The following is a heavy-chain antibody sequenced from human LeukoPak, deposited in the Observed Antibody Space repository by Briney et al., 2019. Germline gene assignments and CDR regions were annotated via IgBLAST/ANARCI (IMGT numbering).Heavy chain of an antibody. CDR3: ARDPYSGLFDS. V-gene: IGHV3-21*01. D-gene: IGHD4-11*01. CDR2: ISSSSYI. Sequence: GGSLRLSCAASGFTFSSYSMNWVRQAPGKGLEWVSSISSSSYIYYADSVKSRFTISRDNAKNSLYVQMNSLRAEDTAMYYCARDPYSGLFDSWGQGTLVTVSS. J-gene: IGHJ4*02. CDR1: GFTFSSYS.